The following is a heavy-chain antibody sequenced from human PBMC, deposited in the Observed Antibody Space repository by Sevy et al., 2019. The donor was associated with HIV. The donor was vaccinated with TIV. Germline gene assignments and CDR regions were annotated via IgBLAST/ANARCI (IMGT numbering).Heavy chain of an antibody. V-gene: IGHV3-33*01. J-gene: IGHJ4*02. CDR1: GFTFSSYG. Sequence: GGSLGLSCAASGFTFSSYGMHWVRQAPGKGLEWVAVIWYDGSNKYYADSVKGRFTISRDNSKNTLYLQMNSLRAEDTAVYYCARDPLIYYYYDSSGYPDYWGQGTLVTVSS. CDR2: IWYDGSNK. CDR3: ARDPLIYYYYDSSGYPDY. D-gene: IGHD3-22*01.